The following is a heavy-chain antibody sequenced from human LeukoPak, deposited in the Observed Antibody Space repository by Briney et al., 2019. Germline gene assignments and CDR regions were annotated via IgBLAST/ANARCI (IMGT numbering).Heavy chain of an antibody. J-gene: IGHJ4*02. CDR1: GFTFSSYA. CDR3: TRGVFSDL. CDR2: TSSAGNTV. D-gene: IGHD2/OR15-2a*01. Sequence: GGSLRLSCAASGFTFSSYAMHWVRLAPGKGLEWVAHTSSAGNTVYYADSVNGRFTISRDNVKESLYLQMNSLRAEDTAVYYCTRGVFSDLWGQGTLVTVSS. V-gene: IGHV3-48*03.